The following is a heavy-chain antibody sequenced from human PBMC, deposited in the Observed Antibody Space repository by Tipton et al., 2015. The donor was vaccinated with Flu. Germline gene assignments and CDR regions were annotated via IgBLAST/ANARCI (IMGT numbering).Heavy chain of an antibody. CDR3: SRGPDNAKTLT. J-gene: IGHJ4*02. CDR2: LFPGVTN. Sequence: TLSLTCTVSDNSISGFYWSWLRQTPGKGLEYVAHLFPGVTNYYSPSFRGRVRISMDMPKREFSLTMDSVTTADTAIYFCSRGPDNAKTLTWGRGILVTVSS. CDR1: DNSISGFY. D-gene: IGHD1-1*01. V-gene: IGHV4-59*01.